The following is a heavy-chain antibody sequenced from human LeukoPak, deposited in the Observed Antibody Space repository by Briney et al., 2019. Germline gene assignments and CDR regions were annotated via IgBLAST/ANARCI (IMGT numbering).Heavy chain of an antibody. CDR2: ISGSGGST. CDR1: GLTFSSYA. D-gene: IGHD3-3*01. V-gene: IGHV3-23*01. J-gene: IGHJ4*02. CDR3: ATDRGWRTSGYYLYYFEY. Sequence: GGSLRLSCAASGLTFSSYAMSWVRQAPGKGLEWVSTISGSGGSTYYADSVKGRFTISRDNTMNSLYLQISSLRAEDTAVYYCATDRGWRTSGYYLYYFEYWGQGTLVTYSS.